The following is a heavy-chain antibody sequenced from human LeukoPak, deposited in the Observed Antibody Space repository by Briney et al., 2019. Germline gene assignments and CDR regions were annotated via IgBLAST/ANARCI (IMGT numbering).Heavy chain of an antibody. CDR2: ISYDGSNK. D-gene: IGHD1-14*01. CDR3: AIRKAYYFDY. Sequence: PGGSLRLSCAASGFTFSSYAMHWVRQAPGKGLEWGAVISYDGSNKYYADSVKGRFTISRDNSKNTLYLQMNSLRAEDTAVYYCAIRKAYYFDYWGQGTLVTVSS. CDR1: GFTFSSYA. J-gene: IGHJ4*02. V-gene: IGHV3-30-3*01.